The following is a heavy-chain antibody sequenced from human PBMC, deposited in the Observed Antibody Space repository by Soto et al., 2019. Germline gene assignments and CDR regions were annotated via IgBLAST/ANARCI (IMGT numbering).Heavy chain of an antibody. V-gene: IGHV3-74*01. CDR1: GFTFSSYW. CDR3: AREGWFGDQKNEF. J-gene: IGHJ4*02. Sequence: EVQLVESGGGLVQPGGSLRLSCAASGFTFSSYWMHWVRQAPGKGLVWVSRINSDGSSTSYADSVKGRFTISRDNAKNTLYLQINSLRAEDTAVYYCAREGWFGDQKNEFWGQGTLVTVSS. CDR2: INSDGSST. D-gene: IGHD3-10*01.